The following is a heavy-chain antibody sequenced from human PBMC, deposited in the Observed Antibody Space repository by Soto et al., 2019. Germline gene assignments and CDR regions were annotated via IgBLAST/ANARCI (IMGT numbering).Heavy chain of an antibody. V-gene: IGHV4-59*01. D-gene: IGHD3-10*01. CDR1: GGSISSYY. CDR2: IYYSGST. Sequence: PSETLSLTCTVSGGSISSYYWSWIRQPPGKGLEWIGYIYYSGSTNYNPSLKSRVTISVDTSKNQFSLKLSSVTAADTAVYYCARYGSGSSVWFDPWGQGTLVTVYS. J-gene: IGHJ5*02. CDR3: ARYGSGSSVWFDP.